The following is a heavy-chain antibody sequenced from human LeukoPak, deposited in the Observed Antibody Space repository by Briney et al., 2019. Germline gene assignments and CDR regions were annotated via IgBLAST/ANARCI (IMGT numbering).Heavy chain of an antibody. Sequence: GGSLRLSCAASGFTFSNARMTWVRQAPGKGLEWAGRIKTKTDDGATDYSAPVKARFTISRDDSKTTLYLQMNGLKTEDTAIYYCTTYVGATAYWGQGTLVTVSS. CDR2: IKTKTDDGAT. CDR3: TTYVGATAY. D-gene: IGHD1-26*01. CDR1: GFTFSNAR. V-gene: IGHV3-15*01. J-gene: IGHJ4*02.